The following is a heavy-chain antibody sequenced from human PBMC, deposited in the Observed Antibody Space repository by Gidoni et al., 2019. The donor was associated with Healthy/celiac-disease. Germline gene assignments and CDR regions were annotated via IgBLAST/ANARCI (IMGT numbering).Heavy chain of an antibody. Sequence: QVQLVESGGGVVQPGRSLRLSCAASGFTFSSYGMHWVRQAPGKGLEWVAVISYDGSNKYYADSVKGRFTISRDNSKNTLYLQMNSLRAEDTAVYYCARANIVVVTAIPPQRNYYGMDVWGQGTTVTVSS. V-gene: IGHV3-30*03. CDR3: ARANIVVVTAIPPQRNYYGMDV. D-gene: IGHD2-21*02. CDR2: ISYDGSNK. J-gene: IGHJ6*02. CDR1: GFTFSSYG.